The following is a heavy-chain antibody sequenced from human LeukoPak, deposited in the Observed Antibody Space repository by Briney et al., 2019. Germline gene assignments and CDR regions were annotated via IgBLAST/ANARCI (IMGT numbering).Heavy chain of an antibody. CDR1: GFTFSSYA. J-gene: IGHJ4*02. V-gene: IGHV3-30-3*01. Sequence: GGSLRLSCAASGFTFSSYAMHWVRQAPGKGLEWVAVISYDGSNKYYADSVKGRFTISRDNSKNTLYLQMNSLRAEDTAVYYCASLSSLFDYRGQGTLVTVSS. CDR3: ASLSSLFDY. CDR2: ISYDGSNK.